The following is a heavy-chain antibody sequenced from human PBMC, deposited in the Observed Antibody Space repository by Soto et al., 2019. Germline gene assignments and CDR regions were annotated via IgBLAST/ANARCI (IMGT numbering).Heavy chain of an antibody. D-gene: IGHD4-4*01. CDR3: AGSQRGGSYSDYFDY. J-gene: IGHJ4*02. CDR1: GYTFTSYG. Sequence: ASVKVSCKASGYTFTSYGITWVRQAPGQGLEWMGWISAYNGNTKYAQKLQGRVTMTTDTSTSTAYMELRSLRSEDKAVYYCAGSQRGGSYSDYFDYWGQGTLVTVSS. CDR2: ISAYNGNT. V-gene: IGHV1-18*01.